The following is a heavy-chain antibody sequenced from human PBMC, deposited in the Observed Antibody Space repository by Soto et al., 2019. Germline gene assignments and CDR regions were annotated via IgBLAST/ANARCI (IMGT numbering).Heavy chain of an antibody. CDR1: GGSVISGSYD. Sequence: PSETLSLTCTGSGGSVISGSYDGSRIRQPPGKGLEWIGYIYYSGSTNYNPSLKSRVTISVDTSKNQFSLKLSSVTAADTAVYYCAQSTSYYYGMDVWGQGTTVTVSS. CDR3: AQSTSYYYGMDV. V-gene: IGHV4-61*01. CDR2: IYYSGST. D-gene: IGHD2-2*01. J-gene: IGHJ6*02.